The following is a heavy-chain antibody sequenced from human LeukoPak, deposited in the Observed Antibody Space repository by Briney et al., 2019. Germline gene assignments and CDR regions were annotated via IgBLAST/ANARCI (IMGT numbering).Heavy chain of an antibody. CDR1: GYTFTNYN. V-gene: IGHV1-8*01. J-gene: IGHJ5*02. CDR2: INPNSGRA. CDR3: ARDPRP. Sequence: ASVKVSCKASGYTFTNYNIDWVRQATGQGLEWMGWINPNSGRAGCVQKFQGRVNITRDTSISTAYMELSSLRSEDTAVYYCARDPRPWGQGTLVTVSP.